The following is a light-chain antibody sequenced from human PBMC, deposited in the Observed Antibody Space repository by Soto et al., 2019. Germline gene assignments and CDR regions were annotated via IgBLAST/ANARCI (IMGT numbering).Light chain of an antibody. CDR1: QSVSSYY. J-gene: IGKJ5*01. V-gene: IGKV3-20*01. CDR2: AAS. CDR3: QQYHDSAT. Sequence: EIVLTQSPGTLSLSPGERATLSCRASQSVSSYYLAWYQQKPGQAPRLLIYAASSRATGIPDRFSGSGSGTDFTLTISRLEPEDFAVYYCQQYHDSATFGQGTRLEIK.